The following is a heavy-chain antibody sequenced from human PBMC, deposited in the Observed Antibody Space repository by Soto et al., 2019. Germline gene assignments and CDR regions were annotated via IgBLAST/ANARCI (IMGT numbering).Heavy chain of an antibody. CDR2: INPSGGTT. V-gene: IGHV1-46*01. Sequence: QVQLAQSGTEVKKPGASVKVSCKTSGYIFTSYYIHWVRQAPGQGLEWMGIINPSGGTTTYGQNFQGRVTMTRDTSTSTVYMELSSLRSEDTAVYYCARGPATAPDAYWGLGTLVTVSS. D-gene: IGHD2-2*01. J-gene: IGHJ4*02. CDR3: ARGPATAPDAY. CDR1: GYIFTSYY.